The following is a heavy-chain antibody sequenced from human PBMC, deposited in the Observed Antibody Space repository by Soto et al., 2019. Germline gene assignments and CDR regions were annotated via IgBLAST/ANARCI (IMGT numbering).Heavy chain of an antibody. CDR2: IKNKANGGTR. V-gene: IGHV3-15*07. D-gene: IGHD1-1*01. CDR3: ISGNDGAFHN. Sequence: VQLVESGGGLIKPGGSLRLSCATSGFIFNDEWMNWVRQAPGRGLEWVGRIKNKANGGTRDYAAPVKGRFTISRDDSKSTVYLQMNKLKSEDTAVYHCISGNDGAFHNWGQGTLVNVSS. CDR1: GFIFNDEW. J-gene: IGHJ3*02.